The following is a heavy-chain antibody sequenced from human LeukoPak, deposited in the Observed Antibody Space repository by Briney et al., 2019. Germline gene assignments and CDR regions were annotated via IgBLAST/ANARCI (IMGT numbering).Heavy chain of an antibody. Sequence: PGGSLRLSCAASEFTFTNFWMSWVRQAPGKGLEWVANTNRDGSEKYYVDSVKGRVTISRDNAMNFLYRQLNSLRVGDTAVYYCARDSASCRGCAFDIWGQGTVVTVSS. D-gene: IGHD2-2*01. CDR3: ARDSASCRGCAFDI. CDR2: TNRDGSEK. J-gene: IGHJ3*02. V-gene: IGHV3-7*01. CDR1: EFTFTNFW.